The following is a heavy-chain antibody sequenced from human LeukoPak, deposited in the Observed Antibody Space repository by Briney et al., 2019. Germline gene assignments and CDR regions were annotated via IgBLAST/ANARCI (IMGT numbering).Heavy chain of an antibody. J-gene: IGHJ4*02. CDR1: GFSVSSNF. V-gene: IGHV3-53*01. CDR2: IYSGGST. Sequence: GGSLRLSCAPSGFSVSSNFMIWVRQAPGKGLDWVSVIYSGGSTYSADSVKGRFSISRDTSQNTIYLQMNSLRAEDTAVYYCARMTGAVAGGFGSWGQGTLVTVSS. CDR3: ARMTGAVAGGFGS. D-gene: IGHD3-16*01.